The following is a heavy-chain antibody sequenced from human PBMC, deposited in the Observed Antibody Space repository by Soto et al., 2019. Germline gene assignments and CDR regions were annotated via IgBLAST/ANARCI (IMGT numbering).Heavy chain of an antibody. CDR3: ASSSSGDNYYYCGMDA. CDR2: IYYSGST. D-gene: IGHD6-19*01. Sequence: SETLSLTCTVSGGSISSYYWSWIRQPPGKGLEWIGYIYYSGSTNYNPSLKSRVTISVDTSKNQFSLKLSSVTAADTAVYYCASSSSGDNYYYCGMDAWGQGTTVTVSS. J-gene: IGHJ6*02. V-gene: IGHV4-59*01. CDR1: GGSISSYY.